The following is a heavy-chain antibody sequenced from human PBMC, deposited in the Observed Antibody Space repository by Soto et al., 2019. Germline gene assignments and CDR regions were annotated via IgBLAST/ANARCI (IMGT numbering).Heavy chain of an antibody. D-gene: IGHD3-22*01. V-gene: IGHV3-23*01. Sequence: EVQLLESGGGLVQPGGSLRLSCAASGFTFSSYAMSWVRQVPGKGLEWVSAITGNDGSTFYADSVKGRFTISRDNSKNTLYMQMNSLRAEDTAVYYCAKRNYYDYDAFDIWGQGTMVTVSS. J-gene: IGHJ3*02. CDR3: AKRNYYDYDAFDI. CDR1: GFTFSSYA. CDR2: ITGNDGST.